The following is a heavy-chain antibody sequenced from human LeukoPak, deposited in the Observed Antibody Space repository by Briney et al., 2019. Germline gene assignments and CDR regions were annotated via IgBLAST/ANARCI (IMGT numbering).Heavy chain of an antibody. CDR2: ISSSSSYI. Sequence: GGSLRLSCAASGFTFSSYSMNWVRQAPGKGLEWVSSISSSSSYIYYADSVKGRFTISRDNAKNSLYLQMNSLRAEDTAVYYCARERIAATSFPPDYWGQGTLVTVSS. CDR1: GFTFSSYS. V-gene: IGHV3-21*01. D-gene: IGHD6-6*01. J-gene: IGHJ4*02. CDR3: ARERIAATSFPPDY.